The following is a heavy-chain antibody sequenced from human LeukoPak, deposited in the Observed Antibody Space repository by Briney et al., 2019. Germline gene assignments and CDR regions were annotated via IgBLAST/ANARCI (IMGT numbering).Heavy chain of an antibody. CDR2: IYSGGST. CDR3: ARDVSGWFALDY. J-gene: IGHJ4*02. D-gene: IGHD6-19*01. Sequence: RGSLRLSCAASGFTVSSNYMSWVRQAPGKGLEWVSVIYSGGSTYYADSVKGRFTISRDNSKNTLYLQMNSLRAEDTAVYYCARDVSGWFALDYWGQGTLVTVSS. V-gene: IGHV3-53*01. CDR1: GFTVSSNY.